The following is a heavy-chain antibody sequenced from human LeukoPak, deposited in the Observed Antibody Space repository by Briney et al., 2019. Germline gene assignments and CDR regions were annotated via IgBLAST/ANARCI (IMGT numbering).Heavy chain of an antibody. Sequence: GGSLRLSCAASGFTFSSYEMNWVRQAPGKGLEWVAYISHSGRTIYYADSVKGRFTISRDNAKNSLYLQMNSLRAEDTAVYYCARGVGEWNNWFDPWGQGTLVTVSS. CDR2: ISHSGRTI. J-gene: IGHJ5*02. D-gene: IGHD3-10*01. CDR1: GFTFSSYE. CDR3: ARGVGEWNNWFDP. V-gene: IGHV3-48*03.